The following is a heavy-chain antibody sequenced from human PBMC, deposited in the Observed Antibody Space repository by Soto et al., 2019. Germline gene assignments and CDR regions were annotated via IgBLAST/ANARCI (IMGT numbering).Heavy chain of an antibody. Sequence: ASVKVSCKASGGTFSSYAISWVRQAPGQGLEWMGGIIPIFGTANYAQKFQGRVTMTRNTSISTAYMELSSLRSEDTAVYYCARAAAGINYYYYYYMDVWGKGTTVTVSS. J-gene: IGHJ6*03. V-gene: IGHV1-69*05. CDR2: IIPIFGTA. CDR1: GGTFSSYA. D-gene: IGHD6-13*01. CDR3: ARAAAGINYYYYYYMDV.